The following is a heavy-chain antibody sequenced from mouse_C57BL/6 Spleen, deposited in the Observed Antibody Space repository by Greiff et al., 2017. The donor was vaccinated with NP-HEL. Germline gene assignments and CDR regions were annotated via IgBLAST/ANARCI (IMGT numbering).Heavy chain of an antibody. CDR2: INPNNGGT. Sequence: VQLQQSGPELVKPGASVKISCKASGYTFTDYYMNWVKQSHGKSLEWIGDINPNNGGTSYNQKFKGKATLTVDKSSSTAYMELRSLTSEDSAVYYCARGIGLRPWFAYWGQGTLVTVSA. J-gene: IGHJ3*01. CDR3: ARGIGLRPWFAY. CDR1: GYTFTDYY. D-gene: IGHD2-4*01. V-gene: IGHV1-26*01.